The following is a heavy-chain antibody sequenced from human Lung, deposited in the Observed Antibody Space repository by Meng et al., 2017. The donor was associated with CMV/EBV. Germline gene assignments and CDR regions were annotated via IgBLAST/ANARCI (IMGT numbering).Heavy chain of an antibody. D-gene: IGHD2-2*01. CDR1: GFTFSSYA. J-gene: IGHJ2*01. V-gene: IGHV3-23*01. Sequence: GGSLRLSCAASGFTFSSYAMSWVRQAPGKGLEWVSAISGSGGSTYYADSVKGRFTISRDNSKNTLYLQMNSLRAEDTAVYYCAKAGCSGTSCYGWYFDLWGRGTLVTVSS. CDR2: ISGSGGST. CDR3: AKAGCSGTSCYGWYFDL.